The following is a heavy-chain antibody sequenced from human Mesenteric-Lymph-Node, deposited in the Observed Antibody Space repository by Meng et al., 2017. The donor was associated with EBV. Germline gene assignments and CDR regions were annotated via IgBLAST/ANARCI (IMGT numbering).Heavy chain of an antibody. CDR1: GFTFSSYD. CDR3: ARDNYGDSWGFDY. Sequence: ELQLVGFWGGLGKPGGSLRLSCAGSGFTFSSYDMNWVRQVPGKGLEWVASISGSSPYTYYVDSVKGRFTISRDNAKNSLSLEMNSLRAEDTAVYYCARDNYGDSWGFDYWGQGTLVTVSS. V-gene: IGHV3-21*01. D-gene: IGHD2-21*02. J-gene: IGHJ4*02. CDR2: ISGSSPYT.